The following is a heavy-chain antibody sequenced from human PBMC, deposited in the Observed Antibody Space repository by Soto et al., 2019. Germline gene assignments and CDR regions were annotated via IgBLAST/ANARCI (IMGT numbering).Heavy chain of an antibody. CDR2: IYYSGST. J-gene: IGHJ4*02. V-gene: IGHV4-59*01. D-gene: IGHD3-9*01. Sequence: SETLSLTCTVSGGSISSYYWSWIRQPPGKGLEWIGYIYYSGSTNYNPSLKSRVTISVDTSKNQFSLKLSSVTAADTAVYYCARVSYFDWLYYFDYWGQGTLVTVS. CDR3: ARVSYFDWLYYFDY. CDR1: GGSISSYY.